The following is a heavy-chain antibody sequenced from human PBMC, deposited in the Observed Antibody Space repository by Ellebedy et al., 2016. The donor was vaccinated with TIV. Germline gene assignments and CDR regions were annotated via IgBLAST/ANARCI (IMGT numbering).Heavy chain of an antibody. CDR2: IASAGDT. CDR1: GFTFSSHD. D-gene: IGHD5-24*01. V-gene: IGHV3-13*01. Sequence: GESLKISCAASGFTFSSHDMHWVRQATGKGLEWVSGIASAGDTSYLGSVMGRFTISRENAKNSLYLQMNSLRAEDTALYYCTRATSGFDYWGQGTLVTVSS. J-gene: IGHJ4*02. CDR3: TRATSGFDY.